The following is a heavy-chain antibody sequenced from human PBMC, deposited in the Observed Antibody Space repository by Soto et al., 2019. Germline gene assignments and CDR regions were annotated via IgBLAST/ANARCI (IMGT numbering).Heavy chain of an antibody. J-gene: IGHJ6*02. V-gene: IGHV4-34*01. CDR2: INHSVST. CDR3: ARGRNAYYYYYGMDV. Sequence: SETLSLTCAVYGGSFSGYYWSWVRQPPGKGLEWIGEINHSVSTNYNPSLKSRVTISVDTSKNQFSLKLSSVTAADTAVYYCARGRNAYYYYYGMDVWGQGTTVTVSS. CDR1: GGSFSGYY.